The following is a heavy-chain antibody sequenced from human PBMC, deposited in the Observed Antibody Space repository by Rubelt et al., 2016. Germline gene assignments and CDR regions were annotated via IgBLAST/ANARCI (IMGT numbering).Heavy chain of an antibody. D-gene: IGHD6-13*01. CDR3: ARGRRGSSSWLGRDYYGMDV. CDR1: GGSFSGYY. J-gene: IGHJ6*02. V-gene: IGHV4-34*01. Sequence: QVQLQQWGAGLLKPSETLSLTCAVYGGSFSGYYWSWIRQPPGKGLEWIGEINHSGSTNYNPSLKSRVTISVGPSKNQFSLKLGSVTAADTAVYYCARGRRGSSSWLGRDYYGMDVWGQGTTVTVSS. CDR2: INHSGST.